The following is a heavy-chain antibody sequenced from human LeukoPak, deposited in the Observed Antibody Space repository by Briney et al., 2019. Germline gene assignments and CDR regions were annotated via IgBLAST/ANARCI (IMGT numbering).Heavy chain of an antibody. CDR1: GFTFSSYA. Sequence: GGSLSLSCTASGFTFSSYALSWVRHAPGKGLQWVSVISGSGANTHYTAPVKGRFTISRDNSKNTLYLQMNSLRAEDTAVYYCTSLSDATESRGTRNYWGQGTLVTVSS. CDR2: ISGSGANT. J-gene: IGHJ4*02. V-gene: IGHV3-23*01. D-gene: IGHD2-15*01. CDR3: TSLSDATESRGTRNY.